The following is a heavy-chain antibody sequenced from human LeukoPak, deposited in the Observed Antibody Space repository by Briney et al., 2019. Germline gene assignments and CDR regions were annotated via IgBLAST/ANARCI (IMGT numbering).Heavy chain of an antibody. CDR3: ARSKLRFLEWLSYFDY. Sequence: GGSLRLSCAASGFTFSIYWMHWVRQAPGKGLVWVSRISSEGSSTTYADSVKGRFTISRDNSKNTLYLQMNSLRAEDTAVYYCARSKLRFLEWLSYFDYWGQGTLVTVSS. D-gene: IGHD3-3*01. J-gene: IGHJ4*02. CDR2: ISSEGSST. V-gene: IGHV3-74*01. CDR1: GFTFSIYW.